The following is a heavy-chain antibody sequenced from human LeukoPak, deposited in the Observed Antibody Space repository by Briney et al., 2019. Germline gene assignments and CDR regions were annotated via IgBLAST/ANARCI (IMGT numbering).Heavy chain of an antibody. Sequence: PGGSLRLSCAASGFTVSSNYMSWVRQAPGKGLEWVSVIYSGGSTYYADSVKGRFTISRDNSKNTLYLQMNSLTAEDTAVYYCARDSSPGYYDYVWGTYPRYWGQGTLVTVSS. D-gene: IGHD3-16*02. CDR1: GFTVSSNY. CDR3: ARDSSPGYYDYVWGTYPRY. J-gene: IGHJ4*02. V-gene: IGHV3-53*01. CDR2: IYSGGST.